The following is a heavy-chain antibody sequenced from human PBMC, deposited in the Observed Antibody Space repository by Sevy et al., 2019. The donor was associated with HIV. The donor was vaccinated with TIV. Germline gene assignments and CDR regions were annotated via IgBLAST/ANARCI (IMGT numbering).Heavy chain of an antibody. CDR2: INPSGGST. D-gene: IGHD2-2*01. J-gene: IGHJ6*02. CDR3: ARDIVVVPAAIGTLHYYYYYGMDV. CDR1: GYTFTSYY. Sequence: ASVKVSCKASGYTFTSYYMHWVRQAPGQGLEWMGIINPSGGSTSYAQKFQGRVTMTRDTSTSTVYMELGSLRSEDTAVYYCARDIVVVPAAIGTLHYYYYYGMDVWGQGTTVTVSS. V-gene: IGHV1-46*03.